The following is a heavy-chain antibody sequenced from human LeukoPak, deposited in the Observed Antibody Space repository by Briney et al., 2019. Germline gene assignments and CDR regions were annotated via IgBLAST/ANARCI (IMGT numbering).Heavy chain of an antibody. Sequence: AAVKVSRKDSVYSFSSYGICWVRQAPGQRVEWMGWIIAYNGNTNYAQKLQGRVTMTTDTSTSTAYMELRSLRSDDTAVYYCARDVILTGYPEYFQHWGQGTLVTVSS. CDR2: IIAYNGNT. V-gene: IGHV1-18*01. D-gene: IGHD3-9*01. CDR1: VYSFSSYG. CDR3: ARDVILTGYPEYFQH. J-gene: IGHJ1*01.